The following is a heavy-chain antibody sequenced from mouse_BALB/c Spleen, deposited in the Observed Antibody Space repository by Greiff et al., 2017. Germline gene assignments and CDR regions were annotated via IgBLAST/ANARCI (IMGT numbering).Heavy chain of an antibody. Sequence: DVQLQESGAELVKPGASVKLSCTASGFNIKDTYMHWVKQRPEQGLEWIGRIDPANGNTKYDPKFQGKATITADTSSNTAYLQLSSLTSEDTAVYYCARVSSYAQFAYWGQGTLVTVSA. CDR3: ARVSSYAQFAY. J-gene: IGHJ3*01. D-gene: IGHD1-1*01. CDR2: IDPANGNT. V-gene: IGHV14-3*02. CDR1: GFNIKDTY.